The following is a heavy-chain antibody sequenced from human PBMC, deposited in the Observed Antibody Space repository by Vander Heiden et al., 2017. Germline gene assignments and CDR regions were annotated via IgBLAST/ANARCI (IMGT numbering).Heavy chain of an antibody. J-gene: IGHJ5*02. V-gene: IGHV4-39*01. CDR3: ASHPRWNGKNYGYLGAAWFDP. CDR2: MFYSGNT. CDR1: GGSISRSSYY. D-gene: IGHD5-18*01. Sequence: QLQLQESGPGLVKPSETLSLTCTVSGGSISRSSYYWGWISQPPGKGLEWIGSMFYSGNTYYNPSLKSRVTISVDTSQNQFSLKLSSVTAADTAVYYCASHPRWNGKNYGYLGAAWFDPWGQGTLVTVSS.